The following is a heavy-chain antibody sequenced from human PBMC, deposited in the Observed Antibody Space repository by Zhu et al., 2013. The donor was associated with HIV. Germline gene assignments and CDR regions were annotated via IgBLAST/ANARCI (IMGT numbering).Heavy chain of an antibody. CDR3: ARLRIQLWSQHAFDI. Sequence: QVQLVQSGAEVKKPGASVKVSCKASGYTFTGYYMHWVRQAPGQGLEWMGWINPNSGGTNYAQKFQGRVTMTRDTSISTAYMELSRLRSDDTAVYYCARLRIQLWSQHAFDIWGQGTMVTVSS. D-gene: IGHD5-18*01. CDR2: INPNSGGT. J-gene: IGHJ3*02. CDR1: GYTFTGYY. V-gene: IGHV1-2*02.